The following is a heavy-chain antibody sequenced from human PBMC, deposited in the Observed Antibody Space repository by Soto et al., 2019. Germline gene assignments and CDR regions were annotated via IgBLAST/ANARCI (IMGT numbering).Heavy chain of an antibody. CDR3: AKEGSGWYLHPNYYYYYGMDV. CDR1: GFTFSSYG. Sequence: GGSLRLSCAASGFTFSSYGMHWVRQAPGKGLEWVAVISYDGSNKYYADSVKGRFTISRDNSKNTLYLQMNSLRAEDTAVYYCAKEGSGWYLHPNYYYYYGMDVWGQGTTVTVSS. V-gene: IGHV3-30*18. CDR2: ISYDGSNK. J-gene: IGHJ6*02. D-gene: IGHD6-19*01.